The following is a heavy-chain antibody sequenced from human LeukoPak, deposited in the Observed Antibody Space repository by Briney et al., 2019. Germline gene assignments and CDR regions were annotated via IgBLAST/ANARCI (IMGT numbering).Heavy chain of an antibody. J-gene: IGHJ5*02. CDR3: ARDVPHNWFDT. CDR2: INSDGGGA. Sequence: GGSLRPSCAASGITFGNNWMHWVRHGPGKGLVWISRINSDGGGAIYADSVKGRFTVSRDNAKNTLYLQMNSLRAEDTAVYYCARDVPHNWFDTWGQGTLDTVSS. CDR1: GITFGNNW. V-gene: IGHV3-74*01.